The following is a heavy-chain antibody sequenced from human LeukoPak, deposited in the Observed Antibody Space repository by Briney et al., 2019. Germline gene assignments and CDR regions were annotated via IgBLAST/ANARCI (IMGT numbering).Heavy chain of an antibody. CDR1: GGSFSGYY. CDR2: INHSGST. J-gene: IGHJ5*02. V-gene: IGHV4-34*01. Sequence: PSETLSLTCAVYGGSFSGYYWSWIRQPPGKGLEWIGEINHSGSTNYNPSLKSRVTISVDTSKNQFSLKLSSVTAADTAVYYCARTAYYYDSSGADRFDPWGQGTLVTVSS. CDR3: ARTAYYYDSSGADRFDP. D-gene: IGHD3-22*01.